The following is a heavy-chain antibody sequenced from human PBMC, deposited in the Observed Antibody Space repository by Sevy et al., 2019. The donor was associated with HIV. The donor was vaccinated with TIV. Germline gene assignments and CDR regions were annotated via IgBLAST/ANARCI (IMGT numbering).Heavy chain of an antibody. CDR1: GFTFSSYW. V-gene: IGHV3-7*01. Sequence: GGSLRLSCAASGFTFSSYWMSWVRQAPGKGLEWVANIKQDGSEKYYVDSVKGRFTISRDNAKNSLYLQMNSLRAEDTAVYYCAIDYDSSGYYYISPILHAFDIWGQGTMVTVSS. D-gene: IGHD3-22*01. J-gene: IGHJ3*02. CDR2: IKQDGSEK. CDR3: AIDYDSSGYYYISPILHAFDI.